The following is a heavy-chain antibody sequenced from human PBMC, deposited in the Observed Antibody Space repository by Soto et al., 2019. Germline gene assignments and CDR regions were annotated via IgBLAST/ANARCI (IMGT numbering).Heavy chain of an antibody. Sequence: QVRLQESGPGLVKPSETMSLTCTVSGGSVTSAHHFWSWLRLPPGKGLEWIGYVYHSATTNYSPSLRSRVTISADTSKNQFSLMLKSVTAADTALYFCARGEWGSGHYGMDVWGRGTSGTVAS. CDR3: ARGEWGSGHYGMDV. J-gene: IGHJ6*02. V-gene: IGHV4-61*01. CDR1: GGSVTSAHHF. CDR2: VYHSATT. D-gene: IGHD2-15*01.